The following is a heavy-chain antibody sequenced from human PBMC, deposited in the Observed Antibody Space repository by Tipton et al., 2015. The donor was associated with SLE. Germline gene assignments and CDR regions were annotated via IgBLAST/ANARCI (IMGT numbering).Heavy chain of an antibody. D-gene: IGHD4-11*01. J-gene: IGHJ4*02. CDR3: AKARGGATVTSADYFDY. Sequence: SLRLSCAASGFTFSSYAMSWVRQAPGKGLEWVSYISSSSSTIYYADSVKGRFTISRDNAKTSLYLQMNSLRAEDTALYYCAKARGGATVTSADYFDYWGQGTLVTVSS. CDR1: GFTFSSYA. CDR2: ISSSSSTI. V-gene: IGHV3-48*01.